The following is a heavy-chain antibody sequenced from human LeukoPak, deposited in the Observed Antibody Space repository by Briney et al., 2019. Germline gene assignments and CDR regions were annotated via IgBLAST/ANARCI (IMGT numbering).Heavy chain of an antibody. D-gene: IGHD3-16*02. CDR3: ARGEDYVWGSYRSRGLDP. Sequence: WCRIRQSPYNEQKRIGEINHSGSTNYNPSLKSRVTISVDTSNSQVSLKLRSVTAADMAVYYGARGEDYVWGSYRSRGLDPWGQGTLVTVSS. J-gene: IGHJ5*02. V-gene: IGHV4-34*01. CDR2: INHSGST.